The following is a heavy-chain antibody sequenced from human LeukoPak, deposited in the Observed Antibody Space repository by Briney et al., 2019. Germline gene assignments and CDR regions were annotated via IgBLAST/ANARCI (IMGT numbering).Heavy chain of an antibody. D-gene: IGHD5-18*01. CDR3: AKDYGGYGYSTDY. CDR2: IRYDGSNK. CDR1: GFTLSTYG. V-gene: IGHV3-30*02. J-gene: IGHJ4*02. Sequence: TGGSLRLSCAASGFTLSTYGMHWVRLAPGKGLEWVAFIRYDGSNKYYADSVKGRFTISRDNSKNTVSLQMNSLRAEDTAVYYCAKDYGGYGYSTDYWGQGTLVTVSS.